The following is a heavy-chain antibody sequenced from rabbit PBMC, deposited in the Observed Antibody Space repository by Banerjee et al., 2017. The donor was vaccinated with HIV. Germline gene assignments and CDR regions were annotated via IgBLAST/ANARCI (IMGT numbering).Heavy chain of an antibody. D-gene: IGHD4-2*01. Sequence: QEQLEESGGDLVKPEGSLTLTCTASGFSFSSGYWMYWVRQAPGKGLEWIARISTSTGSIYYANWAKGRFTISKASSTTVTLQMTSLTAADTATYFCARRDDAAYAGLTLWGQGTLVTVS. CDR1: GFSFSSGYW. CDR2: ISTSTGSI. V-gene: IGHV1S45*01. CDR3: ARRDDAAYAGLTL. J-gene: IGHJ4*01.